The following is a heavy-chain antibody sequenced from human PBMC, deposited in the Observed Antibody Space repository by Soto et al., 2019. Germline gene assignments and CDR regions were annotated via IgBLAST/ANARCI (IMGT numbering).Heavy chain of an antibody. CDR2: IIPILGIA. D-gene: IGHD6-13*01. CDR3: ARDQDSSSGPYYYYGMDV. CDR1: GGTFSSST. J-gene: IGHJ6*02. V-gene: IGHV1-69*08. Sequence: QVQLVQSGAEVKKPGSSVKVSCKASGGTFSSSTISWVRQAPGPGLEWMGRIIPILGIANYAQKFQGRVTITADKSTSTAYMELSSLRAEDTAVYYCARDQDSSSGPYYYYGMDVWGQGTTVTVSS.